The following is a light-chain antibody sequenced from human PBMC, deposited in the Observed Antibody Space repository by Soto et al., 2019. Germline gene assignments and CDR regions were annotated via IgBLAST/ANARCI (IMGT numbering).Light chain of an antibody. CDR1: STDFVSYNR. CDR3: SLYTSENTHV. V-gene: IGLV2-18*01. Sequence: QSVLTQPPSVSGSPGQSVTISCTGTSTDFVSYNRVSWYQQPPGADPKILIYEASNRPSAVPARFSGSKSGNTASLPISGLQAADDADYYCSLYTSENTHVFGTGTKVTVL. J-gene: IGLJ1*01. CDR2: EAS.